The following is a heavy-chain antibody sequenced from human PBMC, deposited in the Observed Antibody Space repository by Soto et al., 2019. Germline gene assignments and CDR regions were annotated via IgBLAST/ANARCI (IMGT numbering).Heavy chain of an antibody. D-gene: IGHD3-3*01. V-gene: IGHV4-34*01. Sequence: QVQLQQWGAGLLKPSETLSLTCAVYGGSFSGYYWSWIRQPPGKGLEWMGEINHSGSTNYNPSLKSRVTRSVDTSKNQFSLKLSSVTAADTAVYYCARGAIPSNYDFWSGYYFDWGQGTLVTVSS. CDR2: INHSGST. CDR1: GGSFSGYY. J-gene: IGHJ4*02. CDR3: ARGAIPSNYDFWSGYYFD.